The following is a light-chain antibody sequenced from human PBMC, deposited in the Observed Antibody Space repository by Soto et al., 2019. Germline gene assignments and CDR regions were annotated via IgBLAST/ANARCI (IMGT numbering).Light chain of an antibody. CDR3: QHYSSTPWT. V-gene: IGKV3-20*01. Sequence: EIVLTQSPGTLSLSPGERATLSCRASQSLNNRYLAWYQQKPGQAPSLLMYDASNRDTGIPDRFSGSGSGTDFTLTISRLEPEDFAVYYCQHYSSTPWTFDQGTKVEIK. J-gene: IGKJ1*01. CDR1: QSLNNRY. CDR2: DAS.